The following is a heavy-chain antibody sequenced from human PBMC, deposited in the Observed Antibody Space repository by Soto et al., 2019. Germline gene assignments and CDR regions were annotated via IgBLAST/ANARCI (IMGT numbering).Heavy chain of an antibody. Sequence: GESLKISCKGSGYSFTSYWIGWVRQMPGKGLEWMGIIYPGDSDTRYSPSFQGQVTISADKSISTAYLQWSSLKASDTAMYYCARQLHDRSGYARMDVWGQGTTVTVSS. D-gene: IGHD3-22*01. V-gene: IGHV5-51*01. CDR3: ARQLHDRSGYARMDV. J-gene: IGHJ6*02. CDR1: GYSFTSYW. CDR2: IYPGDSDT.